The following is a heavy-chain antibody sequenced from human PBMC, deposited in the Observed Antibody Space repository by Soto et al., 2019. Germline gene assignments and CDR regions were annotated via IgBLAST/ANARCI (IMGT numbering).Heavy chain of an antibody. J-gene: IGHJ4*02. CDR1: GFTFRSYV. CDR3: ARWGTTGVLDV. V-gene: IGHV3-33*05. Sequence: QVQLVESGGGVVQPGTSLRLSCVGSGFTFRSYVIHWVRQAPGKGLEWVALTSYDGSNNFYGDSVKGRFTISRDNSTNTVELQMDSLRLEDTALYYCARWGTTGVLDVWGQGTLVTVSS. D-gene: IGHD3-16*01. CDR2: TSYDGSNN.